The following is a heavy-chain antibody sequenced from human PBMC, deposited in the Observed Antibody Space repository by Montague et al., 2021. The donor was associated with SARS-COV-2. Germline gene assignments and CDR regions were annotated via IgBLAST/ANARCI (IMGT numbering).Heavy chain of an antibody. V-gene: IGHV3-33*03. CDR3: AKSKVVFMLYVMRDHFDH. J-gene: IGHJ4*02. Sequence: SLRLSCAVAGFTFNHHGMHWVRQAPGKGPEWVAYISYEGSKRFYXXSLRGRFTISRDGSKNTLYLQMNSLRVEDTATYYCAKSKVVFMLYVMRDHFDHWGQGTLVTVSS. CDR1: GFTFNHHG. D-gene: IGHD2-8*01. CDR2: ISYEGSKR.